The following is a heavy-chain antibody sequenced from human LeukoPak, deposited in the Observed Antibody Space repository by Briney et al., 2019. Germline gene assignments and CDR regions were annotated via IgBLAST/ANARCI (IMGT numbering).Heavy chain of an antibody. V-gene: IGHV3-23*01. J-gene: IGHJ3*02. CDR3: ARAPLDYYDSSGNAFDI. Sequence: PGGSLRLSCAASGFTFISYAMSWVRQAPGKGLEWVSAISYSGGSTYYADSVKGRFTISRDNSKNTLYLQMNSLRAEDTAVYYCARAPLDYYDSSGNAFDIWGQGTMVTVSS. D-gene: IGHD3-22*01. CDR2: ISYSGGST. CDR1: GFTFISYA.